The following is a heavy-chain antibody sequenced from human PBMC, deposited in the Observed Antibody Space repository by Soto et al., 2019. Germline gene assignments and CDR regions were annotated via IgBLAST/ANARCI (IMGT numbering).Heavy chain of an antibody. CDR1: GFTFSSYA. CDR3: AKKDCTGGSCYRPFDS. V-gene: IGHV3-23*01. D-gene: IGHD2-15*01. J-gene: IGHJ4*02. Sequence: GGSLRLSCAASGFTFSSYAMSWVRQAPGKGLEWVSSISASGGSTYYTDSMKGRFTISRDNSKNTLYLQMNSLGAEDTAVYYCAKKDCTGGSCYRPFDSWGQGTLVTVSS. CDR2: ISASGGST.